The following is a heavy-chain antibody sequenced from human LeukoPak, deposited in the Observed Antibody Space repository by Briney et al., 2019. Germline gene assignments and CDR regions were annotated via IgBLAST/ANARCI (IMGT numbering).Heavy chain of an antibody. CDR2: INHSGST. CDR1: GGSFSGYY. CDR3: ARGTDLKPFDY. J-gene: IGHJ4*02. Sequence: SETLSLTCAVSGGSFSGYYWSWIRQPPGKGLEWIGEINHSGSTNYNPSLKSRVTISVDTSKNQFSLKLSSVTAADTAVYYCARGTDLKPFDYWGQGTLVTVSS. V-gene: IGHV4-34*01. D-gene: IGHD3-3*01.